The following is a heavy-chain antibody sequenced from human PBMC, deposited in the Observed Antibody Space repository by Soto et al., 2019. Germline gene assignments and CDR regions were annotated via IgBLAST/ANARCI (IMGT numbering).Heavy chain of an antibody. CDR1: GGSISSYY. Sequence: PSETLSLTCTVSGGSISSYYWSWIRQPPGKGLEWIGYIYYSGSTNYNPSLKSRVTISVDTSKNQFSLKLSSVTAADTAVYYCARVSGYCCSTSCYFSAYYYYMDVWGKGTTVTVSS. D-gene: IGHD2-2*01. J-gene: IGHJ6*03. CDR2: IYYSGST. V-gene: IGHV4-59*01. CDR3: ARVSGYCCSTSCYFSAYYYYMDV.